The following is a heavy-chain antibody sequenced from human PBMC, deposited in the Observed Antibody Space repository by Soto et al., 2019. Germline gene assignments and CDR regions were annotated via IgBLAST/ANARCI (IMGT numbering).Heavy chain of an antibody. CDR3: ARVLSALFRRFDY. J-gene: IGHJ4*02. D-gene: IGHD2-21*01. V-gene: IGHV4-4*02. CDR1: GGSISSSNW. Sequence: QVQLQESGPGLVKPSGTLSLTCAVSGGSISSSNWWSWVRQPPGKGLEWIGEISHSGSTNYNPSLTSRDTISVDKSKNQVSLKLISVTAADTAVYYCARVLSALFRRFDYCGQGTLVTVSS. CDR2: ISHSGST.